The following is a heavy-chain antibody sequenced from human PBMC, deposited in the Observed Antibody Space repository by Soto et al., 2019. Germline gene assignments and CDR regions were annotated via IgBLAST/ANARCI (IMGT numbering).Heavy chain of an antibody. CDR3: ARGGGRMGDY. CDR1: GGSVSSGTYY. CDR2: IYYNGNT. J-gene: IGHJ4*02. D-gene: IGHD2-15*01. V-gene: IGHV4-61*01. Sequence: QVQLQESGPGLVKPSETLSLTCTVSGGSVSSGTYYWNWIRQPPGKGLEWIGYIYYNGNTNYNPSRKSRVTISIETSKNQFSLRLSSVTAADTAVYYCARGGGRMGDYWGQGTLVTVSS.